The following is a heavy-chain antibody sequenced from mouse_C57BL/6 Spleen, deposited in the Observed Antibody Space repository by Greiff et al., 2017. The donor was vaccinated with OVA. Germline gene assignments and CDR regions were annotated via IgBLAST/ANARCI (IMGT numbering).Heavy chain of an antibody. CDR2: INPSTGGT. CDR1: GYSFTGYY. Sequence: VQLQQSGPELVKPGASVKLSCKASGYSFTGYYMNWVKQSPEESLEWIGGINPSTGGTTYNQKFKAKATLTVDKSSSTAYMQLKSLTSEDSAVYYCAREAGSTSYFGCWGQGPTLSVSS. CDR3: AREAGSTSYFGC. V-gene: IGHV1-42*01. J-gene: IGHJ2*01. D-gene: IGHD1-1*01.